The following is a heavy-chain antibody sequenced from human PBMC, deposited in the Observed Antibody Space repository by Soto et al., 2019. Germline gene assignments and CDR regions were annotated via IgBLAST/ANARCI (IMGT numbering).Heavy chain of an antibody. CDR2: FYTSGNA. CDR1: GGSISSYH. V-gene: IGHV4-4*07. CDR3: ARAGNEYGVDV. Sequence: SETLSLTCTVSGGSISSYHCSWIRQSAEKGLEWIGRFYTSGNAIYNPSLKSRLSMSADTSKNQLSLTLTSVTAADTGVYYCARAGNEYGVDVWGQGTTVTVSS. J-gene: IGHJ6*02. D-gene: IGHD3-10*01.